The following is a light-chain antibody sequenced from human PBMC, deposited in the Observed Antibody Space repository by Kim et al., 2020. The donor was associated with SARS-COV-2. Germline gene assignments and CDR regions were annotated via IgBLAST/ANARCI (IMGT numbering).Light chain of an antibody. CDR3: QTWGSGTLV. CDR2: VNSDGRH. Sequence: QLVLTQSPSASASLGASVSLTCTLSSGHSTYAIAWYQQQPDKGPRYLMKVNSDGRHVKGDGIPDRLSGSSSGPQRYLTISSLQSEDEADYYCQTWGSGTLVFGGGTKLTVL. V-gene: IGLV4-69*01. CDR1: SGHSTYA. J-gene: IGLJ2*01.